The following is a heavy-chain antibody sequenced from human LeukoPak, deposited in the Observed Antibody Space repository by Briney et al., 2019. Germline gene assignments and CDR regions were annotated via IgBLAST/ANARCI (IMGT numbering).Heavy chain of an antibody. CDR1: GFIFSSYG. J-gene: IGHJ4*02. V-gene: IGHV3-33*01. CDR2: IWYDGINK. D-gene: IGHD3-22*01. Sequence: GRSLRLSCAASGFIFSSYGMHWVRQVPGKGLEWVAVIWYDGINKYYADSVKGRFTISRDNSKNTLYLQMNSLRAEDTALYYCARDLGDSSGYTDYWGQGTLVTVSS. CDR3: ARDLGDSSGYTDY.